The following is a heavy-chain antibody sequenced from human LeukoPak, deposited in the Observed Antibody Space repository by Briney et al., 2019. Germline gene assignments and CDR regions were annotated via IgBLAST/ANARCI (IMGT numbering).Heavy chain of an antibody. CDR2: ISGSGGST. V-gene: IGHV3-23*01. Sequence: GSLRLSCAASGFTFSSYAMSWVRQAPGKGLEWVSAISGSGGSTYYADSVKGRFTISRDNSKNTLYLQMNSLRAEDTAVYYCAKDDRVAWSHWYCFDYWGQGTLVTVSS. J-gene: IGHJ4*02. CDR1: GFTFSSYA. D-gene: IGHD2-8*02. CDR3: AKDDRVAWSHWYCFDY.